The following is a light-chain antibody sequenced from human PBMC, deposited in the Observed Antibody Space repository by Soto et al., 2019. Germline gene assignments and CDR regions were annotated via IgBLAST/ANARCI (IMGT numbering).Light chain of an antibody. Sequence: DIQMTQSPSTLSASVGDRVTITCRASQTIDSWLAWYQQRPGKPPNLLIYKASTLASGVPSRFSGSGSGTEFTLTIHSLQPDDFATYYCQQYHIYSGTFGQGTKVDIK. CDR2: KAS. J-gene: IGKJ1*01. CDR1: QTIDSW. V-gene: IGKV1-5*03. CDR3: QQYHIYSGT.